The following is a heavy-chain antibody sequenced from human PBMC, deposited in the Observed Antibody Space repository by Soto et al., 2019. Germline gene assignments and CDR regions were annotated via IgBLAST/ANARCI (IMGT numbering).Heavy chain of an antibody. J-gene: IGHJ4*02. D-gene: IGHD2-15*01. CDR1: YHSISSVGYF. CDR3: ARSHGILGYCSGSSCYLLGCYFEY. V-gene: IGHV4-31*03. Sequence: LSLTCTLSYHSISSVGYFSSWLRQHPRESRDRIVYSYYSDSNYHNRSLKSRTTTSVDTSHNQFYLQLRSVTAANTAVYYCARSHGILGYCSGSSCYLLGCYFEYWGPGTLVTVSS. CDR2: SYYSDSN.